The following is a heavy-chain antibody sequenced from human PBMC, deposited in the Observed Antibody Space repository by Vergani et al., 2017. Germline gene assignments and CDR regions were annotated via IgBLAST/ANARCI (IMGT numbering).Heavy chain of an antibody. CDR3: ARGWDDYGDYAAGYFDY. CDR1: GGTFSSYA. D-gene: IGHD4-17*01. J-gene: IGHJ4*02. Sequence: QVQLVQSGAEVKKPGSSVKVSCKASGGTFSSYAISWVRQAPGQGLEWMGRIIPILGIANYAQKFQGRVTITADKSTSTAYMELSSLRSEDTAVYYCARGWDDYGDYAAGYFDYWGQGTLVTVSS. CDR2: IIPILGIA. V-gene: IGHV1-69*09.